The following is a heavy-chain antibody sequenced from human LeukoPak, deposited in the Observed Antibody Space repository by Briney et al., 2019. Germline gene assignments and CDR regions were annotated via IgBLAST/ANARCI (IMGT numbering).Heavy chain of an antibody. D-gene: IGHD5-18*01. V-gene: IGHV4-4*07. J-gene: IGHJ4*02. CDR3: ASTPDPGAPVDTAMDNDGAIDY. Sequence: SETLSLTCTVSGGPLSRYYWIWLRQPARKGLECIGRIYTSGCTNYYPSLKSRVTMSVDKSKDQFSLKLSSVTAADTAVYYCASTPDPGAPVDTAMDNDGAIDYWGQGTLVTVSS. CDR2: IYTSGCT. CDR1: GGPLSRYY.